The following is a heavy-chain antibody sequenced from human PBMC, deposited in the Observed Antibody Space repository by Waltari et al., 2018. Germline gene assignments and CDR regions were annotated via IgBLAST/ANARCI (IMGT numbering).Heavy chain of an antibody. J-gene: IGHJ4*02. D-gene: IGHD1-26*01. V-gene: IGHV4-34*01. Sequence: QVQLQQWGAGLLKPSETLSLTCAVYGGSFSGSYCSWTRQPPGKGLEWIGEINHSGSTNYNPSLKSRVTISVDTSKNQFSLKLSSVTAADTAVYYCAREEGGSYFYFDYWGQGTLVTVSS. CDR1: GGSFSGSY. CDR2: INHSGST. CDR3: AREEGGSYFYFDY.